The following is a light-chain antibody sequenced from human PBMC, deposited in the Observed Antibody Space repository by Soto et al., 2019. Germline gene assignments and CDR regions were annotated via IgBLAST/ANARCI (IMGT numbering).Light chain of an antibody. J-gene: IGKJ5*01. V-gene: IGKV3-15*01. Sequence: EIVMTQPPATLAVSPGERATLSCRASQSVRSNLAWYQQRPGQAPRLIIYDAYTRATGLPARFSGSGSGTEFTLTVSSLQSEDFAVYYCQQYNNWPLITCGQGTRLDIK. CDR1: QSVRSN. CDR2: DAY. CDR3: QQYNNWPLIT.